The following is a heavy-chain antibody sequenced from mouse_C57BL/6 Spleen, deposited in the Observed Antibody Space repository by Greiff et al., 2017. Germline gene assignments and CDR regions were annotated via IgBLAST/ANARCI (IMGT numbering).Heavy chain of an antibody. CDR1: GYTFTSYW. V-gene: IGHV1-69*01. D-gene: IGHD4-1*01. CDR3: ARGLTGVFDY. Sequence: QVQLQQPGAELEMPGASVKLSCKASGYTFTSYWMHWVKQRPGQGLEWIGEIDPSDSYTNYNQKFKGKSTLTVDKSSSTAYMQLSSLTSEDSAVYYCARGLTGVFDYWGQGTTLTVSS. CDR2: IDPSDSYT. J-gene: IGHJ2*01.